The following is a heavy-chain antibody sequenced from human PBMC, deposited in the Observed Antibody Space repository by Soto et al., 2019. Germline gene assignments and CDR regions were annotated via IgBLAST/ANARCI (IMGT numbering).Heavy chain of an antibody. CDR3: ARDRDYCSTTSCYRPADL. J-gene: IGHJ4*02. CDR2: IIPMFNIV. D-gene: IGHD2-2*01. V-gene: IGHV1-69*04. CDR1: AGTFSRYT. Sequence: GASVKVSCKASAGTFSRYTITWVRQAPGQGLEWMGRIIPMFNIVNYAQKFQGRVTLTADKSTSTAYMELSSLRSEDTAVYYCARDRDYCSTTSCYRPADLWGLGTLVTVSS.